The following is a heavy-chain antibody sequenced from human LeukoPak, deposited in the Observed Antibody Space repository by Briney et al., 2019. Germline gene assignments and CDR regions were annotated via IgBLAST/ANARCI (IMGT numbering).Heavy chain of an antibody. J-gene: IGHJ4*02. Sequence: PGGSLRLSCAASGFTFSSYGMHWVRQAPGKGLEWVAVISYDGSNKYYADSVKGRFTISRDNSKNTLYLQMNSLRAEDTAVYYCARGDYHDSSGYPAWDYWGQGTLVTVSS. CDR2: ISYDGSNK. CDR3: ARGDYHDSSGYPAWDY. D-gene: IGHD3-22*01. V-gene: IGHV3-30*03. CDR1: GFTFSSYG.